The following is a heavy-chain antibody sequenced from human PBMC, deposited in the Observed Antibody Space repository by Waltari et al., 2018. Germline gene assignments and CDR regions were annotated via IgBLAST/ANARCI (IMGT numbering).Heavy chain of an antibody. CDR3: ARGFCSGGTCYGGG. J-gene: IGHJ4*02. V-gene: IGHV1-2*02. CDR1: GYTFTDYN. Sequence: QVQLVQSGTEVKKPGASVKVSCKASGYTFTDYNVHWMRPAPGQGLEWMGWITPNSGDIIYAQKFQGRVTMTRDTSIRTAYMELRSLTSDDTAVYYCARGFCSGGTCYGGGWGQGTLVTVSS. CDR2: ITPNSGDI. D-gene: IGHD2-15*01.